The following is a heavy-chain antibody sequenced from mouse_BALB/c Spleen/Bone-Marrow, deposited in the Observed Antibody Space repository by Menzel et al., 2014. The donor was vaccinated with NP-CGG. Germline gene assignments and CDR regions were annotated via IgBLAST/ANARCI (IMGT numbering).Heavy chain of an antibody. CDR1: GYTFTDYW. J-gene: IGHJ2*01. CDR2: IDTSDSYT. V-gene: IGHV1-69*01. Sequence: QVQLKESGAELVMPGASVKMSCKASGYTFTDYWMHWVKQGPGQGLEWIGAIDTSDSYTSYNQKFKGKATLTVDESSSTAYMQLSSLTSEDSAVYYCAREGYGYQYFDYWGQGTTLTVSS. D-gene: IGHD2-2*01. CDR3: AREGYGYQYFDY.